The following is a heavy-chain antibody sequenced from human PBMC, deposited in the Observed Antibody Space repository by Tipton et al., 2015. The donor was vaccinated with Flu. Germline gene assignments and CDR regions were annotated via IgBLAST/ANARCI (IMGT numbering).Heavy chain of an antibody. J-gene: IGHJ4*02. D-gene: IGHD3-22*01. Sequence: AASGFTASSNYMNWVRQAPGKGLEWVSIIYSGGGTYYTDSVKGRFTISRDNSKNTLYLQMNNLRAEDTAVYFCARAQSSDYYYGTYYFDSWGQGTLVTVAS. CDR2: IYSGGGT. CDR1: GFTASSNY. CDR3: ARAQSSDYYYGTYYFDS. V-gene: IGHV3-53*01.